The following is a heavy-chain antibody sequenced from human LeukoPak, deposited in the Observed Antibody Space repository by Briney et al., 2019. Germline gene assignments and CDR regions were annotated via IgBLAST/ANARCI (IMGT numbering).Heavy chain of an antibody. Sequence: GASVKVSCKASGFTFNAYNIHWVRQAPGQGLEWMGWINPKSGGANYAQKFQGRVTMTTDTSTSTAYMELRSLRSDDTAVYYCARDGHRRYYYESSDYRFDYWGQGTLVTVSS. CDR1: GFTFNAYN. CDR2: INPKSGGA. D-gene: IGHD3-22*01. CDR3: ARDGHRRYYYESSDYRFDY. V-gene: IGHV1-2*02. J-gene: IGHJ4*02.